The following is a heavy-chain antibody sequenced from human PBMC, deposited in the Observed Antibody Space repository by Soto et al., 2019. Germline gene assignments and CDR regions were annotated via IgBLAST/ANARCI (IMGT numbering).Heavy chain of an antibody. CDR1: GGSISSSNW. CDR3: ARYSITMIVVQGFDY. V-gene: IGHV4-4*02. J-gene: IGHJ4*02. D-gene: IGHD3-22*01. Sequence: PSETLSLTCAVCGGSISSSNWWSWVRQPPGKGLEWIGEIYHSGSTNYNPSLKSRVTISVDKSKNQFSLKLSSVTAADTAVYYCARYSITMIVVQGFDYWGQGTLVTVSS. CDR2: IYHSGST.